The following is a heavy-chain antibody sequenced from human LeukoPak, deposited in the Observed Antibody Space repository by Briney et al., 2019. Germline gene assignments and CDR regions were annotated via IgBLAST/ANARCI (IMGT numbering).Heavy chain of an antibody. D-gene: IGHD2-2*01. Sequence: GGSLRLSCAASGFTFSSYAMSWVRQAPGKGLEWVSAISGSGGSTYYADSVKGRFTTSRDNSKNTLYLQMNSLRAEDTAVYYCAKDIVVVPAAIRGPNYYYGMDVWGKGTTVTVSS. CDR2: ISGSGGST. CDR1: GFTFSSYA. J-gene: IGHJ6*04. V-gene: IGHV3-23*01. CDR3: AKDIVVVPAAIRGPNYYYGMDV.